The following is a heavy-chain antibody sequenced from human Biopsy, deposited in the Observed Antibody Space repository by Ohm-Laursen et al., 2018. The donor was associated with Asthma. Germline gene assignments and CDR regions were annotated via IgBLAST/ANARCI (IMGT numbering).Heavy chain of an antibody. CDR2: INSVFGTT. Sequence: VKISCKSPGGTFNTYVIGWVRQAPGQGLEWMGGINSVFGTTTYPQKFQDRVTITADDSTSTVYMELSSLRSEDTAVYYCARKAGSCISRTCYSVDFWGQGTLVTVSS. V-gene: IGHV1-69*13. CDR1: GGTFNTYV. D-gene: IGHD2-2*01. J-gene: IGHJ4*02. CDR3: ARKAGSCISRTCYSVDF.